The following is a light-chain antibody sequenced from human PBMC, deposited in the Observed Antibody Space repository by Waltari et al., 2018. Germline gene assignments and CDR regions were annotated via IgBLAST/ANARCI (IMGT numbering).Light chain of an antibody. CDR3: QHYNNWPLT. J-gene: IGKJ4*01. CDR1: QSVTAN. V-gene: IGKV3-15*01. Sequence: EIVMTQFPATLSLSPGERATLSCRASQSVTANLAWYQQKPGQAPRLLIYGVSFRATDIPARFSGSGSGTDLTLTISSLQSEDFATYYCQHYNNWPLTFGGGTKVEIK. CDR2: GVS.